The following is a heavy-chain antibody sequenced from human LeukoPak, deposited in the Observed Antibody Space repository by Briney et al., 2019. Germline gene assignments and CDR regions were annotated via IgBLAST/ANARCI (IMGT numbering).Heavy chain of an antibody. CDR1: GFIFSKYS. CDR3: ARDGYCSSGSCYGSYDY. V-gene: IGHV3-48*02. Sequence: PGGSLRLSCAASGFIFSKYSMHWVRQAPGKGLEGVSYISSSSDTIYYTDSVKGRFTISRDNAKNSLYLQMNSLRDEDTAVYYCARDGYCSSGSCYGSYDYWGQGTLVTVSS. CDR2: ISSSSDTI. D-gene: IGHD2-15*01. J-gene: IGHJ4*02.